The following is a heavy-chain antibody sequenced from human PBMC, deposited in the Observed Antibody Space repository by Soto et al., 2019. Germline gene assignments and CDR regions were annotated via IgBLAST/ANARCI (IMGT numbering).Heavy chain of an antibody. D-gene: IGHD5-12*01. Sequence: PSETLSLTCAVYGGSFSGYYWSWIRQPPGKGLEWIGYIYYSGSTNYNPSLKSRVTISVDTSKNQFSLKLSSVTAADTAVYYCARDGVESGYDNYYMDVWGKGTTVTVSS. CDR1: GGSFSGYY. CDR2: IYYSGST. CDR3: ARDGVESGYDNYYMDV. V-gene: IGHV4-59*01. J-gene: IGHJ6*03.